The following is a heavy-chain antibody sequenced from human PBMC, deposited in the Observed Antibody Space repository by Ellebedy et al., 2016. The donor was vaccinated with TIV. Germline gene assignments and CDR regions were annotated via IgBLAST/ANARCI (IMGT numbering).Heavy chain of an antibody. Sequence: GESLKISCAASGFSFSTYWMHWVRQAPGKGLVWASRINSDGSSTTYADSVKGRFTISRDNAKNSLYLQMNSLRAEDTAVYYCARDAPFYGSGSYYKSAPGMDVWGQGTTVTVSS. V-gene: IGHV3-74*01. CDR2: INSDGSST. CDR3: ARDAPFYGSGSYYKSAPGMDV. D-gene: IGHD3-10*01. CDR1: GFSFSTYW. J-gene: IGHJ6*02.